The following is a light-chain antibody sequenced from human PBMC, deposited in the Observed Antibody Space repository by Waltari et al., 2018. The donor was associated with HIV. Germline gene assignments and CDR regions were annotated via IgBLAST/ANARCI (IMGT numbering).Light chain of an antibody. CDR2: AAS. CDR3: QQGYITPPIT. V-gene: IGKV1-39*01. J-gene: IGKJ5*01. CDR1: QSISSY. Sequence: DIQMTQSPSSLSASVGDSVTITCRASQSISSYLNWYQQIPGKAPKLLISAASRLQSGVPSRFSGSGFGTEFTVTISSLQPEDFATYYCQQGYITPPITFGQGTRLDIK.